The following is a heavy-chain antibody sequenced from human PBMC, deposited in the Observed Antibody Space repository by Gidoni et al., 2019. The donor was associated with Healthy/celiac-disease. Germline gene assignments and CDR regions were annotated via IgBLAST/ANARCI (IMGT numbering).Heavy chain of an antibody. CDR3: ATDYYDSSGYYEQGY. J-gene: IGHJ4*02. Sequence: QVQLQQWGAGLLKPSETTSLTCAVYCGSFSGYYWSWIRQPPGKGLEWIGEINHSGSPNYIPSLKSRVTISVDTSKNQFSLKLSSVTAADTAVYYCATDYYDSSGYYEQGYWGQGTLVTVSS. V-gene: IGHV4-34*01. D-gene: IGHD3-22*01. CDR2: INHSGSP. CDR1: CGSFSGYY.